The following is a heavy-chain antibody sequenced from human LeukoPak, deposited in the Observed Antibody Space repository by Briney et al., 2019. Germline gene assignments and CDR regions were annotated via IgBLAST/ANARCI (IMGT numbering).Heavy chain of an antibody. V-gene: IGHV3-23*01. CDR2: LSGSGVYT. Sequence: GGSLRLSCAASGFTFSSYAMSWVRQAPGRGLEWVSGLSGSGVYTYYADSVKGRFTISRDNSKNTLFLQLNRLRAEDTAMYYCARDSRRILPSDWGQGTLVTVSS. J-gene: IGHJ4*02. D-gene: IGHD2-15*01. CDR3: ARDSRRILPSD. CDR1: GFTFSSYA.